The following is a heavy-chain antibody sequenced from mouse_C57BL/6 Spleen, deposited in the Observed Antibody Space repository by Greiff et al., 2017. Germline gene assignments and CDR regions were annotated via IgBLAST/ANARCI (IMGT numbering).Heavy chain of an antibody. D-gene: IGHD2-4*01. J-gene: IGHJ3*01. CDR1: GYTFTDYN. V-gene: IGHV1-22*01. CDR3: ARRGICYDYVGEFAY. CDR2: INPNNGGT. Sequence: VQLKQSGPELVKPGASVKMSCKASGYTFTDYNMHWVKQSHGKSLEWIGYINPNNGGTSYNQKFKGKATLTVNKSSSPAYMELRSLTSEDSAVYYGARRGICYDYVGEFAYWGQGTMVTVSA.